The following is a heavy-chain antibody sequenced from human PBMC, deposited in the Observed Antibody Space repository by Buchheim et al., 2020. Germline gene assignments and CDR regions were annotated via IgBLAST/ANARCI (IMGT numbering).Heavy chain of an antibody. Sequence: EVQLVESGGGLVQPGGSLRLSCASSGFTFSSYWMHLVRQAPGKGLVWVSRINSDVISTSYADSVKGRFTISRVNAKNTLYLQMNSLRAEDTAVYYCAREYEAAAGSYYYYYYMDVWGKGTT. CDR1: GFTFSSYW. CDR3: AREYEAAAGSYYYYYYMDV. J-gene: IGHJ6*03. V-gene: IGHV3-74*01. D-gene: IGHD6-13*01. CDR2: INSDVIST.